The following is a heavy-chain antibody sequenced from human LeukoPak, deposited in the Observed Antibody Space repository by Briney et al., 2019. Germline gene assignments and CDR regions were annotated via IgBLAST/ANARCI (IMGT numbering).Heavy chain of an antibody. CDR3: ARGPSAYPKCFDY. CDR2: IWYDGSNK. V-gene: IGHV3-33*01. D-gene: IGHD5-12*01. CDR1: GFNFSSFV. J-gene: IGHJ4*02. Sequence: GGSPRLSCAASGFNFSSFVMHWVRQAPGKGLEWVAVIWYDGSNKYYADSVKGRFTISRDNSKNTLYLQMNSLRAEDTAVYYCARGPSAYPKCFDYWGQGTLVTVSS.